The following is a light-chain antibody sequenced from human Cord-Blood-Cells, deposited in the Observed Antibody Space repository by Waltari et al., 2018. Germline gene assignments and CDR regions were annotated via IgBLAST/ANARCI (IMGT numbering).Light chain of an antibody. CDR3: QQSYSSIL. CDR2: AAS. CDR1: QSISSY. V-gene: IGKV1-39*01. Sequence: DIQMTQSPSSLSASVGDRVTITCRASQSISSYLNWYPQKPGKDPKLLIYAASSLQSGVPSRSSGSGCGTEFTLTISSLQPQDVATYYCQQSYSSILFGQGTRVEIK. J-gene: IGKJ5*01.